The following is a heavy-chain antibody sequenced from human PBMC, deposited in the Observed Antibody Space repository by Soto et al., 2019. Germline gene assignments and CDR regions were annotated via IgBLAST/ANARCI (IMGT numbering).Heavy chain of an antibody. J-gene: IGHJ4*02. CDR1: GFTFSSYG. D-gene: IGHD2-2*02. CDR2: ISYDGSNK. CDR3: ANRLGYCSSTSCYTQDY. Sequence: GGSLRLSCAASGFTFSSYGMHWVRQAPGKGLEWVAVISYDGSNKYYADSVKGRFTISRDNSKNTLYLQMNSLRAEDAAVYYCANRLGYCSSTSCYTQDYWGQGTPVTVSS. V-gene: IGHV3-30*18.